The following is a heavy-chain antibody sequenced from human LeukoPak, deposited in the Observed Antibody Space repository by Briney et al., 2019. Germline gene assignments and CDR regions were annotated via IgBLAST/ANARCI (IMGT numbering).Heavy chain of an antibody. D-gene: IGHD3-16*01. CDR1: GFTFSDYY. V-gene: IGHV4-59*08. Sequence: PGGSLRLSCAASGFTFSDYYMSWIRQAPGKGLEWIGYISHSGITNYNPSLQSRVTISIDTSKNQFSLRLSSLTAADTAVYYCTRKAGGFDYWGQGTLVTVSS. CDR2: ISHSGIT. CDR3: TRKAGGFDY. J-gene: IGHJ4*02.